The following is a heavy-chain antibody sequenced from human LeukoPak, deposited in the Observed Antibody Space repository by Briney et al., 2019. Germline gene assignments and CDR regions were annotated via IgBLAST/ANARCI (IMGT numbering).Heavy chain of an antibody. J-gene: IGHJ3*02. CDR2: ISSSGSTI. CDR3: ARSYGDYHDAFDI. D-gene: IGHD4-17*01. CDR1: GFTFSNYD. V-gene: IGHV3-48*03. Sequence: GGSLRLSCAASGFTFSNYDMNWVRQAPGKGLEWISYISSSGSTIYYADSVKGRFTISRDNAKNSLYLQMNSLRAEDTAVYYCARSYGDYHDAFDIWGQGTMVTVSS.